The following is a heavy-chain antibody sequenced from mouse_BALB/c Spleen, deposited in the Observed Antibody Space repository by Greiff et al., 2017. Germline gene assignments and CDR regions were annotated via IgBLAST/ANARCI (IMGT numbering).Heavy chain of an antibody. CDR3: TGGLRFDY. V-gene: IGHV6-6*02. J-gene: IGHJ2*01. D-gene: IGHD2-4*01. CDR1: GFTFSSYW. Sequence: EVKVVESGGGLVQPGGSMKLSCVASGFTFSSYWMSWVRQSPEKGLEWVAEIRLKSDNYATHYAESVKGKFTISRDDSKSRLYLQMNSLRAEDTGIYYCTGGLRFDYWGQGTTLTVSS. CDR2: IRLKSDNYAT.